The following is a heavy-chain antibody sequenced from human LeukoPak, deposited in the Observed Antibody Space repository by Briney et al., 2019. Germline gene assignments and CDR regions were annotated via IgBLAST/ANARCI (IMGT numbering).Heavy chain of an antibody. J-gene: IGHJ4*02. V-gene: IGHV4-59*01. D-gene: IGHD6-13*01. Sequence: SETLSLTCTVSGGSISNYYWSWIRQPPGKGLEWIGYVYYSGTTNYNPSLKSRVTISVDTSKNQFSLKLNSVTAADTAVYYCARGVYIAAAQYGYWGQGTLVTVSS. CDR2: VYYSGTT. CDR3: ARGVYIAAAQYGY. CDR1: GGSISNYY.